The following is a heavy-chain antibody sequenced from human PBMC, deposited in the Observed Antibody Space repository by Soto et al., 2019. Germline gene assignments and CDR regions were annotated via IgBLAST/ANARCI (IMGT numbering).Heavy chain of an antibody. J-gene: IGHJ6*02. CDR3: ARDSLIAAAGTYTDYYYYGMDV. V-gene: IGHV3-7*05. CDR1: GFTFSSYW. D-gene: IGHD6-13*01. CDR2: IKQEGSEK. Sequence: EVQLVESGGGLVQPGGSLRLSCAASGFTFSSYWMSWVRQAPGKGLEWVANIKQEGSEKYYVDSVKGRFTISIDNAKNSLYLQMNSLRAEDTAVYYCARDSLIAAAGTYTDYYYYGMDVWGQGTTVTVSS.